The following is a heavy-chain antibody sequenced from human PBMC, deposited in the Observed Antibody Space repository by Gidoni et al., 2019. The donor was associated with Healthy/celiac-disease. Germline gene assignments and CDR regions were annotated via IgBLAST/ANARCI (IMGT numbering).Heavy chain of an antibody. CDR2: IIPIFGTA. CDR1: VGTFSSYA. Sequence: QVQLVQSGAEVKKPGSSVKVSCKASVGTFSSYAISWVRQPPGQGLEWMGGIIPIFGTANYAQKFQGRVTITADESTSTAYMELSSLRSEDTAVYYCAREARWSIVGATGVYYFDYWGQGTLVTVSS. V-gene: IGHV1-69*01. D-gene: IGHD1-26*01. CDR3: AREARWSIVGATGVYYFDY. J-gene: IGHJ4*02.